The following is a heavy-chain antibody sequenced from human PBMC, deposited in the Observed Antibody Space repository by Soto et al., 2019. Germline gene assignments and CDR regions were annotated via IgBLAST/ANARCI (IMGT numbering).Heavy chain of an antibody. V-gene: IGHV3-30-3*01. D-gene: IGHD2-2*01. CDR2: ISYDGSNK. CDR3: AREDIVVVPAAQLYYYYGMDV. Sequence: GGSLRLSCAASGFTFSSYAMHWVRQAPGKGLEWVAVISYDGSNKYYADSVKGRFTISRDNSKNTLYLQMNSLRAEDTAVYYCAREDIVVVPAAQLYYYYGMDVWGQGTTVTVS. J-gene: IGHJ6*02. CDR1: GFTFSSYA.